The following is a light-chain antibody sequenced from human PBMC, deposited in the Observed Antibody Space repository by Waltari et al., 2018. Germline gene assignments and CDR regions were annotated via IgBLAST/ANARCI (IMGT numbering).Light chain of an antibody. Sequence: EIVLTQSPGTLSLSPGERATPPCRASQSVSTSYFAWYQQRPGQAPRLLIYGSFVRATGIPDRFSGSGSGTDFTLTITRLEPEDFAVYYCHHYGSSPFTFGPGTKVDMK. CDR3: HHYGSSPFT. V-gene: IGKV3-20*01. CDR2: GSF. J-gene: IGKJ3*01. CDR1: QSVSTSY.